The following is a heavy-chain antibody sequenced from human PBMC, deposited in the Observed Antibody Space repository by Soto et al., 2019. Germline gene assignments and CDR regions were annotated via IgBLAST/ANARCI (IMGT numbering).Heavy chain of an antibody. D-gene: IGHD4-17*01. CDR3: ARQNRYGDYDFDY. CDR2: ISYDGSNK. J-gene: IGHJ4*02. CDR1: GFTFCSSA. Sequence: GGSLRLSCAASGFTFCSSAVHWVRQAPGKGLEWVAVISYDGSNKYYADSVKGRFTISRDNSKNTLYLQMNSLRAEDTAVYYCARQNRYGDYDFDYWGQGTLVTVSS. V-gene: IGHV3-30-3*01.